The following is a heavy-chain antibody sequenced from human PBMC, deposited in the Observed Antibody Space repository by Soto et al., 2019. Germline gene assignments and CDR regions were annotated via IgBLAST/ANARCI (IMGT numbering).Heavy chain of an antibody. V-gene: IGHV3-15*07. CDR3: TTDQGLHDYGGNYGWGDYYYYGMDV. D-gene: IGHD4-17*01. J-gene: IGHJ6*02. CDR2: IKSKTDGGTT. Sequence: EVQLVESGGGLVKPGGSLRLSCAASGFTFSNAWMNWVRQAPGKGLEWVGRIKSKTDGGTTDYAAPVKGRFTISRDDSKNKLYLQMNSLKTEDTAVYYCTTDQGLHDYGGNYGWGDYYYYGMDVWGQGTTVTVSS. CDR1: GFTFSNAW.